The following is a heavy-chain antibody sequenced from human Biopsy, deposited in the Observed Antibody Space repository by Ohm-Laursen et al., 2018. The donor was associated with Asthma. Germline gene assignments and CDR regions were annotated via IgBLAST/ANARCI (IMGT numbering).Heavy chain of an antibody. J-gene: IGHJ4*02. CDR3: ARDPAGYYYFDY. V-gene: IGHV3-33*01. CDR1: GFTFSSYG. Sequence: SLRLSCAASGFTFSSYGMHWVRQAPSKGLEWVAVIWYDGSNKYYADSVKGRFTISRDNSKNTLYLQMNSLRAEDTAVYYCARDPAGYYYFDYWGQGTLVTVSS. CDR2: IWYDGSNK. D-gene: IGHD3-22*01.